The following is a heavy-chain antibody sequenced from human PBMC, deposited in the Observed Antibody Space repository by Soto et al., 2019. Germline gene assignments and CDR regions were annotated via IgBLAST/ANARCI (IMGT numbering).Heavy chain of an antibody. Sequence: EVQLLESGGGLVQPGGSLRLSCAASGFTFSSYAMSWVRQAPGKGLEWVSAISGSGGSTYYADSVKGRFTISRDNSKNTLYLQMNSLRAEDTAVYYCARDPGVVVAVFDYWGQGTLVTVSS. CDR2: ISGSGGST. CDR1: GFTFSSYA. J-gene: IGHJ4*02. CDR3: ARDPGVVVAVFDY. V-gene: IGHV3-23*01. D-gene: IGHD2-15*01.